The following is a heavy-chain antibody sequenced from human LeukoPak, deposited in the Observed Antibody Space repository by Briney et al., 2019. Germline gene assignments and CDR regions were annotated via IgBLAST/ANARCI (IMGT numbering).Heavy chain of an antibody. V-gene: IGHV1-2*02. CDR2: TNPNSGGT. CDR1: GYTFTGYY. CDR3: ARDANDFWSGYYPYYFDY. D-gene: IGHD3-3*01. J-gene: IGHJ4*02. Sequence: ASVKVSCKASGYTFTGYYMHWVRQAPGQGLEWMGWTNPNSGGTNYAQKFQGRVTMTRDTSISTAYMELSRLRSDDTAVYYCARDANDFWSGYYPYYFDYWGQGTLVTVSS.